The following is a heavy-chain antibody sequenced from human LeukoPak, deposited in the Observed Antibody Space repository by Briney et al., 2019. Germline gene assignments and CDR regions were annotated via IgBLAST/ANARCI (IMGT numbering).Heavy chain of an antibody. J-gene: IGHJ6*03. V-gene: IGHV4-34*01. CDR1: GGSFSGYY. Sequence: SETLSLTCAVYGGSFSGYYWSWIRQPPGKGLEWIGEINHSGSTNYNPSLKSRVTISVDTSKNQFSLKLSSVTAADTAVYYCAREPLPSDGDYRYNYYYMDVWGKGTTVTVSS. CDR2: INHSGST. CDR3: AREPLPSDGDYRYNYYYMDV. D-gene: IGHD4-17*01.